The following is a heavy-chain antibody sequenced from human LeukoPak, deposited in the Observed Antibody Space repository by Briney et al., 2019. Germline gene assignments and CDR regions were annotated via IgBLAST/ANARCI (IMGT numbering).Heavy chain of an antibody. Sequence: GGSLRLSCAASGFTFSSSVMSWVRQAPGKGLEWVSVISGNSDYTYYADSVKGRFTISRDNSKNTLYLQMNSLRAEDTAVYYCAKDRGSITIFGVVAPHFDYWGQGTLVTVSS. V-gene: IGHV3-23*01. J-gene: IGHJ4*02. CDR2: ISGNSDYT. CDR1: GFTFSSSV. D-gene: IGHD3-3*01. CDR3: AKDRGSITIFGVVAPHFDY.